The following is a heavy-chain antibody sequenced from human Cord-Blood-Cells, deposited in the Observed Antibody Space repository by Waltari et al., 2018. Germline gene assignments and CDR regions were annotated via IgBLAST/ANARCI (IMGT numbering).Heavy chain of an antibody. CDR2: IIPILGIA. V-gene: IGHV1-69*09. Sequence: QVQLVPSGASVKKPVSSVKGACKASAGTFSCFAIRWVRQAPGQGLEWMGRIIPILGIANYAQKFQGRVTITADKSTSTAYMELSSLRSEDTAVYYCATSGATHFDYWGQGTLVTVSS. D-gene: IGHD1-26*01. J-gene: IGHJ4*02. CDR3: ATSGATHFDY. CDR1: AGTFSCFA.